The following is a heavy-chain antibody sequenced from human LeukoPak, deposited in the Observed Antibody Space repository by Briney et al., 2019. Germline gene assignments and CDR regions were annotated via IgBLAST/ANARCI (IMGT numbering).Heavy chain of an antibody. CDR1: GYTFTSYG. D-gene: IGHD3-16*02. Sequence: ASVKVSCKASGYTFTSYGISWVRQAPGQGLEWMGWISAYNGNTNYAQKLQGRVTMTTDTSTSTAYMELRSLRSDDTAVYYCARGRIMITFGGVIVRSQFDYWGQGTLVTVSS. CDR3: ARGRIMITFGGVIVRSQFDY. V-gene: IGHV1-18*01. CDR2: ISAYNGNT. J-gene: IGHJ4*02.